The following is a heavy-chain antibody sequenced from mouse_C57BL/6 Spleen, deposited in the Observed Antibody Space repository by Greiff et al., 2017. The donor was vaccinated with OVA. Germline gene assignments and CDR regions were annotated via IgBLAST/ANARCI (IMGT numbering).Heavy chain of an antibody. V-gene: IGHV3-6*01. D-gene: IGHD1-2*01. CDR1: GYSITSGYY. Sequence: EVKLMESGPGLVKPSQSLSLTCSVTGYSITSGYYWNWIRQFPGNKLEWMGYISYDGSNNYNPSLKNRISITRDTSKNQFFLKLNSVTTEDTATYYCARGLTAFDVWGTGTTVTVSS. J-gene: IGHJ1*03. CDR3: ARGLTAFDV. CDR2: ISYDGSN.